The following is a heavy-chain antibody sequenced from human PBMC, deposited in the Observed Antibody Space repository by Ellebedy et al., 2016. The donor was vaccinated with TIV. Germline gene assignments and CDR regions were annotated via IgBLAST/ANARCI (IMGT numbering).Heavy chain of an antibody. CDR2: IWYDGSNK. CDR3: AREVPHIASAALDY. V-gene: IGHV3-33*01. CDR1: GFTFRTYG. J-gene: IGHJ4*02. Sequence: GESLKISXAASGFTFRTYGMHWVRQAAGKGLEWLAVIWYDGSNKYYADSVKGRFTIFRDNSKNTLYLQLNSLRVEDTAVYYCAREVPHIASAALDYWGQGTLVTVSS. D-gene: IGHD6-13*01.